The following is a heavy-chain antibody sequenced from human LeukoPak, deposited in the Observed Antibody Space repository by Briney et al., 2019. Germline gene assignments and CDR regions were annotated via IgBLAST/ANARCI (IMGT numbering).Heavy chain of an antibody. V-gene: IGHV1-46*01. J-gene: IGHJ4*02. D-gene: IGHD3-22*01. CDR1: GYTFTSYY. CDR3: AREGRYYYDSSGYPDY. Sequence: ASVKVSCKASGYTFTSYYMHWVRQAPGQGPEWMGISNPSGGSTSYAQKFQGRVTMTRDTSTSTVYMELSSLRSEDTAVYYCAREGRYYYDSSGYPDYWGQGTLVTASS. CDR2: SNPSGGST.